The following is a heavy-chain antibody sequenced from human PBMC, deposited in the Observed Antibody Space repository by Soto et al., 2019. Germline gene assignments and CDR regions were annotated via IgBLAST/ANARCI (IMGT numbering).Heavy chain of an antibody. CDR1: GGSVSSGSYY. CDR2: IYYSGST. D-gene: IGHD3-9*01. CDR3: ARDPGQLTGFDY. V-gene: IGHV4-61*01. Sequence: PSETLSLTCTVSGGSVSSGSYYWSWIRQPPGKGLEWIGYIYYSGSTNYNPSLKSRVTISVDTSKNQFSLKLSSVTAADTAVYYCARDPGQLTGFDYWGQGTLVTVSS. J-gene: IGHJ4*02.